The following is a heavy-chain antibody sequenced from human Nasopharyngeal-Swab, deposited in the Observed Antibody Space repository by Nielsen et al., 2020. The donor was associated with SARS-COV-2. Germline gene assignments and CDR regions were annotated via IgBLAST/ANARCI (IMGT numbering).Heavy chain of an antibody. CDR1: GYTFTSYA. J-gene: IGHJ4*02. CDR3: ARDPSLTTIFGVVIIRGYYFDY. V-gene: IGHV7-4-1*02. Sequence: ASVKVSCKASGYTFTSYAMNWVRQAPGQGLEWMGWINTNTGNPTYAQGFTGRFVFSLDTSVSTAYLQISSLKAEDTAVYYCARDPSLTTIFGVVIIRGYYFDYWSQGTLVTVSS. CDR2: INTNTGNP. D-gene: IGHD3-3*01.